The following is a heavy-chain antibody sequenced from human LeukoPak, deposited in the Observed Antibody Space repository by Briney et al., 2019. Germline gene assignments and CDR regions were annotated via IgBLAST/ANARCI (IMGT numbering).Heavy chain of an antibody. V-gene: IGHV3-53*01. Sequence: PGGSLRLSCAASGFTVSSNYVGWVRQAPGKGLEWVSVIFSGGTTYYADSVKDRFTISRDNSKNTLYLQMNSLGAEDTAMYYCARGYSSSWYDWGQGTLVTVSS. CDR1: GFTVSSNY. CDR3: ARGYSSSWYD. D-gene: IGHD6-13*01. J-gene: IGHJ4*02. CDR2: IFSGGTT.